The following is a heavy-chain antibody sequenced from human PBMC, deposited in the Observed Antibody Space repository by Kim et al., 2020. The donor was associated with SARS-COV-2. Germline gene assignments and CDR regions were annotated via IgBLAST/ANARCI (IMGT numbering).Heavy chain of an antibody. J-gene: IGHJ4*02. Sequence: NPAPSSRVTISEDTSKNQFSLKLSSVTAADTAVYYCANYDSSGYYYFDYWGQGTLVTVSS. CDR3: ANYDSSGYYYFDY. D-gene: IGHD3-22*01. V-gene: IGHV4-39*01.